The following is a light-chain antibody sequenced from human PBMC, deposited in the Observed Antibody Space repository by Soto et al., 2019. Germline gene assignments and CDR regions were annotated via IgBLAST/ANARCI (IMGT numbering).Light chain of an antibody. CDR1: QSVSNNY. J-gene: IGKJ1*01. Sequence: IVLTQSPGTLSLSPGEGATLSCRASQSVSNNYLAWYQQKPGQAPRLLIYGASNRATGIPDRLSGSGSGTEFTLTISSLQPDDFATYYCQQYNTPRTFGQGTKVDIK. CDR3: QQYNTPRT. V-gene: IGKV3-20*01. CDR2: GAS.